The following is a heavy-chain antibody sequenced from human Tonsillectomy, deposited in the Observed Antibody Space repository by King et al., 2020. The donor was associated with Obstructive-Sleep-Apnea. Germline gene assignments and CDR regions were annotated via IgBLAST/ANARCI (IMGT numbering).Heavy chain of an antibody. V-gene: IGHV1-2*02. Sequence: VQLVQSGAEVKKPGASVKVSCKASGYTFTGYSMYWVRQAPGQGLELMGWINPNSGGTNYAQKFQGRVTMTRDTSISTAYMELSRLTSDDTAVYYCARSKYQLLGATNDYWGQGTLVTVSS. CDR3: ARSKYQLLGATNDY. CDR1: GYTFTGYS. CDR2: INPNSGGT. J-gene: IGHJ4*02. D-gene: IGHD2-21*01.